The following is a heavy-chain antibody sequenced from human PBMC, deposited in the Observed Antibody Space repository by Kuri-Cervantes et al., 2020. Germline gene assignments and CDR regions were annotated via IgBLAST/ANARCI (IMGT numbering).Heavy chain of an antibody. J-gene: IGHJ4*02. CDR1: GYTFTSYY. CDR2: INPSGGST. CDR3: ARSPPPTSYDYIWGSYRPWFDY. V-gene: IGHV1-46*01. Sequence: ASVKVSCKASGYTFTSYYMHWVRQAPGQGLEWMGIINPSGGSTSYAQKFQGRVTMTRDTSTSTVYMELSSLRSEDTAVYYCARSPPPTSYDYIWGSYRPWFDYWGQGTLVTVSS. D-gene: IGHD3-16*02.